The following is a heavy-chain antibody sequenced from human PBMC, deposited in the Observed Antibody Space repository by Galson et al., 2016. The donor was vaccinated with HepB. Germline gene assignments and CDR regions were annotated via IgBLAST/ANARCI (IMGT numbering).Heavy chain of an antibody. CDR3: AREDFWNGYLHRGIDP. CDR1: GGSISSDKNY. D-gene: IGHD3-3*01. CDR2: LYDTGNT. V-gene: IGHV4-61*02. J-gene: IGHJ5*02. Sequence: TLSLTCTVSGGSISSDKNYWSWIRQPAGKGLGWIGRLYDTGNTHYNPSLKSRATISVDASKNQFPLRLTSVTAADPAVYFCAREDFWNGYLHRGIDPWGPGTLVTVSS.